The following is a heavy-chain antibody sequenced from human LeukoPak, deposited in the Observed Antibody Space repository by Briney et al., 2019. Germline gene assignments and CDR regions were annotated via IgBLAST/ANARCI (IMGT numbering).Heavy chain of an antibody. V-gene: IGHV1-18*01. Sequence: ASVKVSCKASGYTFTNYAISWVRQAPGQGLEWMGWISAYNGNTNYAQKLQGRVTMTTDTSTSTAYMELRSLRSDDTAVYYCARSGGVGGEVTGYYYGMDVWGQGTTVTVSS. D-gene: IGHD2-21*02. CDR2: ISAYNGNT. CDR1: GYTFTNYA. J-gene: IGHJ6*02. CDR3: ARSGGVGGEVTGYYYGMDV.